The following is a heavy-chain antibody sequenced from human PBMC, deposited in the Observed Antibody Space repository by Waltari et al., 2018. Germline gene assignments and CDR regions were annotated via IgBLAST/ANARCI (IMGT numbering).Heavy chain of an antibody. CDR1: GYTFTSYG. V-gene: IGHV1-18*04. J-gene: IGHJ5*02. Sequence: QVQLVQSGAEVKKPGASVKVSCKASGYTFTSYGISWVRQAPGQGLEWMGWISDYNGNTNDARKLQGRVTMTTDTSTSTAYMDLRSLRSDDTAVYYCAAVERGPGPNWFDPWGQGTLVTVSS. CDR3: AAVERGPGPNWFDP. CDR2: ISDYNGNT.